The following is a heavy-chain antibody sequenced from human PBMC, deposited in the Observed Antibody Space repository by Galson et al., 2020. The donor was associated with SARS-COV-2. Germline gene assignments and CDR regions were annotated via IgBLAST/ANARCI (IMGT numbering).Heavy chain of an antibody. Sequence: GGSLRLSCAASGFTFSDYYMSWIRQAPGKGLEWVSSISSSSSYTNYADSVKGRFTISRDNSKNSLYLQMNSLRAEDTAVYYCARDEVIAKRFDYWDQGTLVTVSS. V-gene: IGHV3-11*05. CDR2: ISSSSSYT. CDR3: ARDEVIAKRFDY. J-gene: IGHJ4*02. CDR1: GFTFSDYY. D-gene: IGHD3-16*02.